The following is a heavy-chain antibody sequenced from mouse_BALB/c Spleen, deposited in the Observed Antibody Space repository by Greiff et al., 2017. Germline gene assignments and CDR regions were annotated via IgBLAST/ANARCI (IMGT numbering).Heavy chain of an antibody. J-gene: IGHJ2*01. CDR1: GFTFSSYA. CDR3: ARNLLNYFDY. Sequence: DVHLVESGGGLVKPGGSLKLSCAASGFTFSSYAMSWVRQSPEKRLEWVAEISSGGSYTYYPDTVTGRFTISRDNAKNTLYLEMSSLRSEDTAMYYCARNLLNYFDYWGQGTTLTVSS. V-gene: IGHV5-9-4*01. CDR2: ISSGGSYT. D-gene: IGHD2-1*01.